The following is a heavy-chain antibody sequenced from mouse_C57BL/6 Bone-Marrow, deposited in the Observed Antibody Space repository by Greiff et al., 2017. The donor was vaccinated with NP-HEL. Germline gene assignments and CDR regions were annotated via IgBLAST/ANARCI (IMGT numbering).Heavy chain of an antibody. J-gene: IGHJ3*01. D-gene: IGHD2-1*01. CDR3: SKKGLYYGNPFAY. Sequence: VKLMESGPGLVQPSPSLSITCTVSGFSLTSYGVHWVRQSPGQGLEWLGVIWRGGSTDSNVAFMSRLSITKDNSKSQFFFKMNSLQADYTAIYYCSKKGLYYGNPFAYWGQGTLVTVSA. CDR2: IWRGGST. V-gene: IGHV2-5*01. CDR1: GFSLTSYG.